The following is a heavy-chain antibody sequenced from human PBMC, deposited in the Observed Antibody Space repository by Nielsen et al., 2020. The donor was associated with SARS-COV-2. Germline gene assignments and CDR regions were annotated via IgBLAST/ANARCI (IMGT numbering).Heavy chain of an antibody. Sequence: GESLKISCAASGFTFSSYAMNWVRQAPGKGLEWVSAISIGGGETYYPDSVKGRFTISRDNSKNTLYLQMNSLRAEDTAVYYCAKEEYSSPSYGMDVWGQGTTVTVSS. CDR1: GFTFSSYA. V-gene: IGHV3-23*01. CDR2: ISIGGGET. CDR3: AKEEYSSPSYGMDV. D-gene: IGHD6-6*01. J-gene: IGHJ6*02.